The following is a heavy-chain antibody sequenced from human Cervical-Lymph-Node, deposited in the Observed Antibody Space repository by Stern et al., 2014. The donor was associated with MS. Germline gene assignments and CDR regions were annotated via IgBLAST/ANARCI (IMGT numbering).Heavy chain of an antibody. V-gene: IGHV3-23*04. J-gene: IGHJ3*02. CDR3: AKGLTATTGRRDAFDI. Sequence: EVQLVESGGGLVQPGGSLRLSCAVSGFTFNMYAVSWVRQAPGKGMEWVSSISGSGDSIYYADTVKSRFTISKDNSKNPVFLQMNSLRAEDTAIYYCAKGLTATTGRRDAFDIWGQGTRVTVSS. D-gene: IGHD1-14*01. CDR2: ISGSGDSI. CDR1: GFTFNMYA.